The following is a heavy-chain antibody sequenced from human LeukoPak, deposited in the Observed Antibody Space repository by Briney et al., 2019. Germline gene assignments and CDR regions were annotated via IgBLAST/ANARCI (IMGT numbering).Heavy chain of an antibody. CDR2: INPSNHRT. CDR3: ARMGTYYYYYMDV. CDR1: GYIFTNYY. Sequence: ASVKVSCKASGYIFTNYYIHWVRQAPGQGLEWMGLINPSNHRTNYAQRFQGRVTMTRDMSTSTVYMELSSLRSEDTAVYYCARMGTYYYYYMDVWGKGTTVTISS. J-gene: IGHJ6*03. D-gene: IGHD7-27*01. V-gene: IGHV1-46*01.